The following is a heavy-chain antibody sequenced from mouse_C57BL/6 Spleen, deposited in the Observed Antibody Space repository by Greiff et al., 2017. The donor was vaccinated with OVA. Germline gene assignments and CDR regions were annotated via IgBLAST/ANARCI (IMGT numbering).Heavy chain of an antibody. CDR2: IYPGSGST. J-gene: IGHJ1*03. CDR3: ARHPYGYFDV. Sequence: QVQLQQSGAELVKPGASVKMSCKASGYTFTSYWITWVKQRPGQGLEWIGDIYPGSGSTNYNEKFKSKATLTVDTSSSTAYMQLSSLTSEDSAVYYCARHPYGYFDVWGTGTTVTVSS. CDR1: GYTFTSYW. V-gene: IGHV1-55*01.